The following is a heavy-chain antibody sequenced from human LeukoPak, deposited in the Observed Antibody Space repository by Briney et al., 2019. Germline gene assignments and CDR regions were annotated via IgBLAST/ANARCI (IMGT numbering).Heavy chain of an antibody. J-gene: IGHJ5*02. V-gene: IGHV1-69*13. D-gene: IGHD3-10*01. CDR1: GGTFSNYA. CDR3: ARGLIRGVIITAAWYWFDP. Sequence: ASVKVSCKASGGTFSNYAISWVRQAPGQGLEWMGGIIPIFGTANYAQKFQGRVTITADESTSTAYMELSSLRSEDTAVYYCARGLIRGVIITAAWYWFDPWGQGTLVTVSS. CDR2: IIPIFGTA.